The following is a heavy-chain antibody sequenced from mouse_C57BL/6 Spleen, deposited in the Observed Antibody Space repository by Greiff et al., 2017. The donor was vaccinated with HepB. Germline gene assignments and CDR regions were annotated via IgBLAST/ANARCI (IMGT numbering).Heavy chain of an antibody. CDR3: ARRGTVHWYFDV. CDR1: GYTFTSYG. J-gene: IGHJ1*03. Sequence: VQLQQSGAELARPGASVKLSCKASGYTFTSYGISWVKQRTGQGLEWIGEIYPRSGNTYYNDKFKGKATLTADKSSSTAYMELRSLTSEDSAVYFCARRGTVHWYFDVWGTGTTVTVSS. V-gene: IGHV1-81*01. CDR2: IYPRSGNT. D-gene: IGHD3-3*01.